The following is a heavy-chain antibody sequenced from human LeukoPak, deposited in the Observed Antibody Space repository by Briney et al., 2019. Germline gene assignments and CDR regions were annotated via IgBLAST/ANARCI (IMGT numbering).Heavy chain of an antibody. J-gene: IGHJ4*02. CDR2: INPNSGDT. Sequence: GASVKVSCKASGYTFTTYAITWVRQAPGQGLEWMGWINPNSGDTNYAQKFQGRVTMTRDTSISTAYMELSRLRSDDTAVYYCARVRDLWFGDFDYWGQGTLVTVSS. CDR3: ARVRDLWFGDFDY. D-gene: IGHD3-10*01. CDR1: GYTFTTYA. V-gene: IGHV1-2*02.